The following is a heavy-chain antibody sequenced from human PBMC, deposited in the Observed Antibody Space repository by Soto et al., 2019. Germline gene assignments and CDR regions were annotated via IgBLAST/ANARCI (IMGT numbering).Heavy chain of an antibody. CDR2: IYSGGST. J-gene: IGHJ4*02. CDR1: GFTVSSNY. CDR3: ARPSNTYYYDSSGYYDY. V-gene: IGHV3-53*01. D-gene: IGHD3-22*01. Sequence: GGSLRLSCAASGFTVSSNYMSWVRQAPGKGLEWVSVIYSGGSTYYADSVKGRFTISRDNSKNTLYLQMNSLRAEDTAMYYCARPSNTYYYDSSGYYDYWGQGTLVTVSS.